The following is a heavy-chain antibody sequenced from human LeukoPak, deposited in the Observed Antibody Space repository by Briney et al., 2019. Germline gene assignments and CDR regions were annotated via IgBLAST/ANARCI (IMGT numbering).Heavy chain of an antibody. J-gene: IGHJ4*02. V-gene: IGHV4-39*01. Sequence: SETLSLSCTVSGDSISSSGSYWGWLRQPPGKGLEWIGPISYSGSTYYNPSLKSRVTISVDTSKNQFFLQLNSMTAADTAVYYCARHFDFWGQGTLVTV. CDR1: GDSISSSGSY. CDR3: ARHFDF. CDR2: ISYSGST.